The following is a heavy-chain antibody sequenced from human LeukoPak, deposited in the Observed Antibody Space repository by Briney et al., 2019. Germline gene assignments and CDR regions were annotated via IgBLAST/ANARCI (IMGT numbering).Heavy chain of an antibody. CDR1: GFTLSSYS. D-gene: IGHD6-6*01. CDR2: ISGSGGST. J-gene: IGHJ4*02. Sequence: GGSLRLSCAASGFTLSSYSMNWVRQAPGKGLEWVSAISGSGGSTYYADSVKGRFTISRDNSKNTLYLQMNSLRAEDTAVYYCAKSQLNRYSSSSDYWGQGTLVTVSP. V-gene: IGHV3-23*01. CDR3: AKSQLNRYSSSSDY.